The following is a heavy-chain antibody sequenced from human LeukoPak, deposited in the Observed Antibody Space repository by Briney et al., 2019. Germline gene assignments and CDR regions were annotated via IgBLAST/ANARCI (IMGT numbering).Heavy chain of an antibody. Sequence: GGSLRLSCAASGFTFSSYSMNWVRQAPGKGLEWVSSISSSSSYIYYEDSVKGRFTISRDNAKNSLYLQMNSLRAEDTAVYYCARDRVGATIWFDPWGQGTLVTVSS. V-gene: IGHV3-21*01. CDR3: ARDRVGATIWFDP. D-gene: IGHD1-26*01. J-gene: IGHJ5*02. CDR2: ISSSSSYI. CDR1: GFTFSSYS.